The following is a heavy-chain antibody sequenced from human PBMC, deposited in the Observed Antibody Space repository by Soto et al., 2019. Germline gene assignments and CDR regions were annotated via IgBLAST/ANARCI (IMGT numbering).Heavy chain of an antibody. CDR3: ARDWMGVAGTFLQRYYGMDV. D-gene: IGHD6-19*01. Sequence: SVKVSCKASGGTFSSYAISWVRQAPGQGLEWMGGIIPIFGTANYAQKFQGRVTITADESTSTAYMELSSLRSEDTAVYYCARDWMGVAGTFLQRYYGMDVWGKGTTVTVSS. CDR2: IIPIFGTA. CDR1: GGTFSSYA. V-gene: IGHV1-69*13. J-gene: IGHJ6*04.